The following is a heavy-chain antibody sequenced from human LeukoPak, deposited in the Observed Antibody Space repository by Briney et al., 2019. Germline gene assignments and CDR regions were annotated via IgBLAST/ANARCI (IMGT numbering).Heavy chain of an antibody. V-gene: IGHV4-39*07. CDR2: IYYSGST. CDR1: GGSISSSSYY. J-gene: IGHJ6*03. CDR3: ARVNYYYYYMDV. Sequence: SETLSLTCTASGGSISSSSYYWGWICQPPGKGLEWIGSIYYSGSTYYNPSLKRRVTISVDTSKNQFSLKLSSVTAADTAVYYCARVNYYYYYMDVWGKGTTVTVSS.